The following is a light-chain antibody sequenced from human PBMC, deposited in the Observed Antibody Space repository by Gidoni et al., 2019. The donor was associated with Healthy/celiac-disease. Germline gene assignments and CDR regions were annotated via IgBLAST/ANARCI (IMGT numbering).Light chain of an antibody. CDR3: QQYYSTPVT. V-gene: IGKV4-1*01. Sequence: DIVMTQPPDPLAVSLGERATINCKSSQSVLYSSNNKNYLAWYQQKPGQPPKLLIYWASTRESGVPDRCSGSGSGTDFTLTISSLQAEDVAVYYCQQYYSTPVTFXQXTKLEIK. J-gene: IGKJ2*01. CDR1: QSVLYSSNNKNY. CDR2: WAS.